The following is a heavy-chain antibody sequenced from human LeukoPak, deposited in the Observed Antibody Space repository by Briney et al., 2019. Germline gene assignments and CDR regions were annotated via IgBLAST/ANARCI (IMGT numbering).Heavy chain of an antibody. CDR3: AREGVGGQFRY. Sequence: GGSLRLSCATSGFTFSSYAMSWVRQAPGKGLEWVSAISGSGGSTYYADSVKGRFTISRDNAKNSLYLQMNSLRADATAVYYCAREGVGGQFRYWGQGTLVTVSS. CDR1: GFTFSSYA. V-gene: IGHV3-23*01. CDR2: ISGSGGST. D-gene: IGHD3-16*01. J-gene: IGHJ4*02.